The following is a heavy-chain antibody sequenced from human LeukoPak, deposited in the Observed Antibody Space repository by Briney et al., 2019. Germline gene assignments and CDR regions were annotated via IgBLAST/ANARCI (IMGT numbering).Heavy chain of an antibody. J-gene: IGHJ4*02. Sequence: GGSLRLSCAASGFTFTRFNMNWVRQAPGKGLEWVGRIKTKPDGGTTHYAAPVKGRFTISRDDSKNTLYLHMNSLKTEDTAVYYCTTDSFWNYFDYWGQGTLVTVSS. V-gene: IGHV3-15*01. CDR2: IKTKPDGGTT. CDR3: TTDSFWNYFDY. CDR1: GFTFTRFN. D-gene: IGHD1-1*01.